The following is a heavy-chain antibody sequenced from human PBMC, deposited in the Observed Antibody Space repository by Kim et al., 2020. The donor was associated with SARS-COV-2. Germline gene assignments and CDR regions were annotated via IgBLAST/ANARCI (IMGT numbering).Heavy chain of an antibody. D-gene: IGHD3-10*01. CDR3: AREHHYYYGSGFHYGMDV. CDR2: INAGNGNT. V-gene: IGHV1-3*01. J-gene: IGHJ6*02. CDR1: GYTFTSYA. Sequence: ASVKVSCKASGYTFTSYAMHWVRQAPGQRLEWMGWINAGNGNTKYSQKFQGRVTITRDTSASTAYMELSSLRSEDTAVYYCAREHHYYYGSGFHYGMDVWGQGTTVTVSS.